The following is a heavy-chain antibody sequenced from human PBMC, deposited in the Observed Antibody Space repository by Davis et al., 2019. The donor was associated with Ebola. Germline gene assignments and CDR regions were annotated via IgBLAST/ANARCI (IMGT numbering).Heavy chain of an antibody. D-gene: IGHD6-13*01. V-gene: IGHV4-34*01. CDR1: GGSFSGYY. J-gene: IGHJ1*01. Sequence: MPSETLSLTCAVYGGSFSGYYWSWIRQPPGKGLEWIGEINHSGSTYYNPSLKSRVTISVDTSKNQFSLKLSSVTAADTAVYYCARYSSSWYGYFQHWGQGTLVTVSS. CDR2: INHSGST. CDR3: ARYSSSWYGYFQH.